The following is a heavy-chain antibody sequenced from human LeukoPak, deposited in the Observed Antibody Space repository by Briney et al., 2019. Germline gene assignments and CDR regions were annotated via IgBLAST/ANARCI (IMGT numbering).Heavy chain of an antibody. CDR2: ILPIFGTA. V-gene: IGHV1-69*13. Sequence: SVTVSCKASGGTFSSYAISWVRQAPGQGLEWMGGILPIFGTANYAQKFQGRVTITADESTSTAYMELSSLRSEDTAVYYCARADGAAAGTEYFQHWGQGTLVTVSS. D-gene: IGHD6-13*01. CDR3: ARADGAAAGTEYFQH. CDR1: GGTFSSYA. J-gene: IGHJ1*01.